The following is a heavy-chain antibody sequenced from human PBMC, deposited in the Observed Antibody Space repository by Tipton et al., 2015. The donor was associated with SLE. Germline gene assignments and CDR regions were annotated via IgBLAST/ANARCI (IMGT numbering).Heavy chain of an antibody. J-gene: IGHJ4*02. Sequence: TLSLTCTVSGDSITRTSNYWSWIRQPAGKGLEWIGRVHHSGSTNYNPSLRSRVTISLDTSKNQFSLKLSSVTAADTAVYYCARGRPLGQFDYWGQGTLATVSS. CDR3: ARGRPLGQFDY. D-gene: IGHD7-27*01. V-gene: IGHV4-61*02. CDR2: VHHSGST. CDR1: GDSITRTSNY.